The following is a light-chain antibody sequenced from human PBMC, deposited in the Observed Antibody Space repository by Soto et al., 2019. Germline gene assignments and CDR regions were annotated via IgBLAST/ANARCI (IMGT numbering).Light chain of an antibody. V-gene: IGKV1D-12*01. Sequence: DIQMTQSPSSVSASVGDRVTISCRASQGISRSLAWYQQKPGKAPKLLIYAASSLQSGVPSRFSGSGSGTDFTLTISSLQPEDCAIYYCQQADTFPITFGQGTRLEIK. CDR3: QQADTFPIT. CDR2: AAS. CDR1: QGISRS. J-gene: IGKJ5*01.